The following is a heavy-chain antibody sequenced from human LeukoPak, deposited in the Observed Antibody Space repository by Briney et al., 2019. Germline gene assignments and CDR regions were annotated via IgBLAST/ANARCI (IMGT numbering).Heavy chain of an antibody. CDR2: INQDGSEK. V-gene: IGHV3-7*01. J-gene: IGHJ3*02. CDR1: GFTFSTYW. CDR3: ARDTRYCVSTSCYRGAFDI. D-gene: IGHD2-2*02. Sequence: GGSPRLSCAASGFTFSTYWMSWVRQAPGKGLEWVANINQDGSEKYYVDSVKGRFTISRDNAKKSLYLQMNSLRAEDTAVYYCARDTRYCVSTSCYRGAFDIWGQGTMVSVSS.